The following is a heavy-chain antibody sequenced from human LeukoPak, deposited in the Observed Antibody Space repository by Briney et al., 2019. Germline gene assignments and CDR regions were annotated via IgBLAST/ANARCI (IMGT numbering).Heavy chain of an antibody. J-gene: IGHJ4*02. D-gene: IGHD2-2*01. CDR1: GFTFSDYY. CDR3: RGCSSTSCYDY. V-gene: IGHV3-11*01. CDR2: ISSSGSTI. Sequence: GGSLRLSCVASGFTFSDYYMSWIRQAPGKGLEWVSYISSSGSTISYADSVKGRFTISRDNTKNSLYLQMDSLRAEDTAVYYCRGCSSTSCYDYWGQGTLVTVSS.